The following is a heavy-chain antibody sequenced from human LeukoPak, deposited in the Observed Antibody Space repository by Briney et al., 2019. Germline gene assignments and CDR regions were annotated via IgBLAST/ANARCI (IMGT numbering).Heavy chain of an antibody. D-gene: IGHD2-15*01. V-gene: IGHV3-30-3*01. Sequence: GGSLRLSCAASGFTFSSYAMHWVRQAPGKGLEWVAVISYDGSNKYYADSVKGRFTISRDNSKNTLYLQMDSLRAEDTAVYYCARDWAVVVVAANGYWGQGTLVTVSS. CDR2: ISYDGSNK. CDR1: GFTFSSYA. J-gene: IGHJ4*02. CDR3: ARDWAVVVVAANGY.